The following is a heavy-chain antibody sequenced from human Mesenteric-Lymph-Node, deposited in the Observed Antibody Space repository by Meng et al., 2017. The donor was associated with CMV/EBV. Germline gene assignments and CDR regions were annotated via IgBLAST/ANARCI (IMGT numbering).Heavy chain of an antibody. CDR3: ASKPFFTREGAFDI. D-gene: IGHD3-3*01. J-gene: IGHJ3*02. CDR2: INHSGST. Sequence: SETLSLTCAVYSGSFSGYYWSWVRQPPGKGLEWIREINHSGSTSSIPSLKSRITISVDTSKNQFSLKLNSVTAADTAVYYCASKPFFTREGAFDIWGQGTVVTVSS. V-gene: IGHV4-34*01. CDR1: SGSFSGYY.